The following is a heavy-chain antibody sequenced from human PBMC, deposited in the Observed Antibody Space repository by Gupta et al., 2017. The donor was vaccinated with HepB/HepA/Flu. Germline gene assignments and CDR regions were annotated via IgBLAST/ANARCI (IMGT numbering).Heavy chain of an antibody. CDR1: GFTFSNYL. Sequence: EVQLLESGGGLVEPGGPLRLSCPASGFTFSNYLMRWVRQAPGKGLEWVSSISSSGGETVYADSVKGRFTISRDNSKNTLFLQMNSLRAEDTAVYYCATKFFYGYSLDNWGQGTRVTVSS. J-gene: IGHJ4*02. V-gene: IGHV3-23*01. D-gene: IGHD5-18*01. CDR2: ISSSGGET. CDR3: ATKFFYGYSLDN.